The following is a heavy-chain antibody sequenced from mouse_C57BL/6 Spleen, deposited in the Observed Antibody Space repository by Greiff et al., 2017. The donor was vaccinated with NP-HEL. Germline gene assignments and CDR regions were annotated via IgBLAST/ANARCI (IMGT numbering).Heavy chain of an antibody. CDR2: INPYNGGT. CDR1: GYTFTDYY. Sequence: EVQLQQSGPVLVKPGASVKMSCKASGYTFTDYYMNWVKQSHGKSLEWIGVINPYNGGTSYNQKFKGKATLTVDKSSSTAYMELTSLTSEDSAVYYCARGGSSGNGFAYWGQGTLVTVSA. D-gene: IGHD3-2*02. J-gene: IGHJ3*01. CDR3: ARGGSSGNGFAY. V-gene: IGHV1-19*01.